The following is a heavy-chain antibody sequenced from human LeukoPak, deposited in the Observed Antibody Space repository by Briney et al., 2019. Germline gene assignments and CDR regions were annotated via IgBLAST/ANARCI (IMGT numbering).Heavy chain of an antibody. CDR1: GFTFSSYG. D-gene: IGHD6-19*01. CDR3: AKERLLKYSSGWFGGFLPDY. Sequence: PGGSLRLSCAASGFTFSSYGMHWVRQAPGKGLEWVAVISYDGSNKYYADSVKGRFTISRDNSKNTLYLQMNSLRAGDTAVYYCAKERLLKYSSGWFGGFLPDYWGQGTLVTVSS. CDR2: ISYDGSNK. V-gene: IGHV3-30*18. J-gene: IGHJ4*02.